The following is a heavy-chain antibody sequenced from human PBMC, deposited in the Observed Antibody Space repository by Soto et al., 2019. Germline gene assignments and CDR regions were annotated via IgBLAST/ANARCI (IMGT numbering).Heavy chain of an antibody. J-gene: IGHJ4*02. CDR2: ISSSGSTI. Sequence: GGXLRLACAASGVTFSDYYMSWIRQAPGKGLEWVSYISSSGSTIYYADSVKGRFTISRDNAKNSLYLQMNSLRAEDTAVYYCARVRSTPYNVVVVAATLDYWGQGTLVTVSS. CDR1: GVTFSDYY. CDR3: ARVRSTPYNVVVVAATLDY. D-gene: IGHD2-15*01. V-gene: IGHV3-11*01.